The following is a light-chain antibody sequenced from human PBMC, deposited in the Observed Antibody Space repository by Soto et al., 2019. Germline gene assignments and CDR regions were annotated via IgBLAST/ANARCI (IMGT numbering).Light chain of an antibody. J-gene: IGKJ4*01. Sequence: ETVLTQSPATLSLSPGEGSTLSCRASQSVSTYLSWYQHKPGQAPRLLIYDSSNRATGIPARFSGSGSGTDFTLTISSLEPEDSAVYYCQQHTNWPLTVGGGTKVEIK. CDR2: DSS. V-gene: IGKV3-11*01. CDR3: QQHTNWPLT. CDR1: QSVSTY.